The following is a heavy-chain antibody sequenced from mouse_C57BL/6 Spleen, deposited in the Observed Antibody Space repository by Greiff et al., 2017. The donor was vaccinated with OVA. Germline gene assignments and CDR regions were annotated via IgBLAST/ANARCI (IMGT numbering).Heavy chain of an antibody. J-gene: IGHJ2*01. V-gene: IGHV3-6*01. Sequence: VQLQQSGPGLVKPSQSLSLTCSVTGYSITSGYYWNWIRQFPGNKLEWMGYISYDGSNNYNPSLKNRISITRDTSKNQFFLKLNSVTTEDTATYYCARGSNYEYYFDYWGQGTTLTVSS. CDR2: ISYDGSN. CDR3: ARGSNYEYYFDY. CDR1: GYSITSGYY. D-gene: IGHD2-5*01.